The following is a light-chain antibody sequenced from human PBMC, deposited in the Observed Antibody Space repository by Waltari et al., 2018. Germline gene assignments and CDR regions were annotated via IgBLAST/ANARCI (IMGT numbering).Light chain of an antibody. V-gene: IGKV3D-15*01. CDR2: GAS. CDR3: QQYNNWPPYT. J-gene: IGKJ2*01. Sequence: VMTQSPATLVVSPGERATLSCRASQRVRRVLAWYQHKPGQAPRLLLYGASTRATGIPDRFSGSGSGTEFTLTISSLQSEDFAIYYCQQYNNWPPYTFGQGTKLEIK. CDR1: QRVRRV.